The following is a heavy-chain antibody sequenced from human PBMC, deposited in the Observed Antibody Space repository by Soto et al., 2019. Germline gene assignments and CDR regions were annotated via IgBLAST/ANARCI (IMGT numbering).Heavy chain of an antibody. Sequence: PSETLSLTCTVSGGSISSYYWSWIRQPAGKGLEWIGRIYTSGSTNYNPSLKSRVTMSVDTSKNQFSLKLSSVTAADTAVYYCARDRSSSWTRWFDPWGQGTLVTVPQ. CDR1: GGSISSYY. D-gene: IGHD6-13*01. V-gene: IGHV4-4*07. CDR2: IYTSGST. J-gene: IGHJ5*02. CDR3: ARDRSSSWTRWFDP.